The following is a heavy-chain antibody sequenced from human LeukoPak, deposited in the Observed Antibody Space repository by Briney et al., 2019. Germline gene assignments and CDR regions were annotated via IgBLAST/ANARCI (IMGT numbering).Heavy chain of an antibody. CDR3: ARGAYYGSGSYIY. Sequence: SETLSLTCTVSGGSISSYYWSWLRQPPGKGLEWIGYIYYSGSTNYNPSLKSRVTISVDTSKNQFSLKLSSVTAADTAVYYCARGAYYGSGSYIYWGRGTLVTVSS. D-gene: IGHD3-10*01. J-gene: IGHJ4*02. CDR1: GGSISSYY. CDR2: IYYSGST. V-gene: IGHV4-59*01.